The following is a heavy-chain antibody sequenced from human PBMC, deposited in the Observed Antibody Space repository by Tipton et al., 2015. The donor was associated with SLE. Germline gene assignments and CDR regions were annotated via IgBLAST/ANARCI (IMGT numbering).Heavy chain of an antibody. V-gene: IGHV3-9*01. CDR3: AKGVGATLSHAFDI. J-gene: IGHJ3*02. D-gene: IGHD1-26*01. Sequence: VQLVQSGGGLVQPGRSLRLSCAASGISFDDYAIHWVRLVPGKGLEWVSGISWNSVSMDYADSVKGRFTISRDNAKNSLYLQMNSLRDEDTALYYCAKGVGATLSHAFDIWGQGTMVSVSS. CDR2: ISWNSVSM. CDR1: GISFDDYA.